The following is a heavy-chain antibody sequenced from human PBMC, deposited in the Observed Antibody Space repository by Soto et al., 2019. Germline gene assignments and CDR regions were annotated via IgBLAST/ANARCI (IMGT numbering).Heavy chain of an antibody. D-gene: IGHD2-21*02. Sequence: GGSLRLSCAASGFNRGSYWMHWVRQAPGKGLVWVSRINDYGTTINYAESVEGRFTISRDDAKSEVYLQMNNLRAEDTAVYYWARGGLKPFDFCGQAALVTV. CDR2: INDYGTTI. CDR3: ARGGLKPFDF. V-gene: IGHV3-74*01. CDR1: GFNRGSYW. J-gene: IGHJ4*02.